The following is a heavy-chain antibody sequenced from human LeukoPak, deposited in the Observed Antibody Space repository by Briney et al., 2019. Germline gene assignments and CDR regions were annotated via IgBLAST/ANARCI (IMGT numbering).Heavy chain of an antibody. D-gene: IGHD5-18*01. CDR3: SKAGDTNYYRYGDY. J-gene: IGHJ4*02. CDR2: ISANSGAT. CDR1: GFTFSSYP. Sequence: PGGSLRLSCAASGFTFSSYPMSWVRQAPGRGLEWVSVISANSGATYYADSVKGRFTISRDNAKNTLYLQMNNLRGEDTALYYCSKAGDTNYYRYGDYWGQRTLVTVSS. V-gene: IGHV3-23*01.